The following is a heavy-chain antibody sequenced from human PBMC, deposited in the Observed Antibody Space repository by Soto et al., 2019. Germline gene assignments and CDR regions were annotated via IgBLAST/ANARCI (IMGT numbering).Heavy chain of an antibody. Sequence: QVQLVQSGAEVKKPGSSVKVSCTASGGTFSSYTISWVRQAPGQGLEWMGGIIPGFGTANYAQTFQGRVTITADESTSTAYMELSSLRSEDTAVYYCARENSYGAHSLGYWGQGTLVTVSS. CDR2: IIPGFGTA. D-gene: IGHD5-18*01. CDR1: GGTFSSYT. V-gene: IGHV1-69*01. J-gene: IGHJ4*02. CDR3: ARENSYGAHSLGY.